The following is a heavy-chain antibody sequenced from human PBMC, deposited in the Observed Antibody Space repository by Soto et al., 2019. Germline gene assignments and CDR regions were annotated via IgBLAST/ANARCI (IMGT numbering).Heavy chain of an antibody. CDR1: GFTFSSYA. CDR3: AKGGEGYCSGTSCLYHMDA. CDR2: ISDSGST. Sequence: GGSLRLSCAASGFTFSSYAMSWVRQAPGKGLEWVSTISDSGSTYYADSVKARFTISRDISKNTLYVQMSSLRAEDTAVYYCAKGGEGYCSGTSCLYHMDAWGKGTTVTVSS. J-gene: IGHJ6*03. D-gene: IGHD2-15*01. V-gene: IGHV3-23*01.